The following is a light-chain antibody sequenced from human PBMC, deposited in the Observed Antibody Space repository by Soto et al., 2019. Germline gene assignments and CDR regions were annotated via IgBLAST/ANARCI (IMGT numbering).Light chain of an antibody. CDR3: QQGDSFPFT. J-gene: IGKJ4*01. V-gene: IGKV1-12*01. CDR2: AAS. CDR1: QDISSW. Sequence: DIQMTQSPSSVSASVGDTVTITCRASQDISSWVAWYQQKPGKAPKLLISAASGLQSGVPTRFSGSGSGTDFTLIISGLQPEDFATYFCQQGDSFPFTFGGGTKVDIK.